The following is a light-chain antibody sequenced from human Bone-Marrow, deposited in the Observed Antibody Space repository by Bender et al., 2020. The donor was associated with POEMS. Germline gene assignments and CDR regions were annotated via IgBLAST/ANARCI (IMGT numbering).Light chain of an antibody. V-gene: IGLV2-14*03. Sequence: QSALTQPASVSGSPGQSITISCTGTSSDIGGYNYVSWYQQHPGKAPKLMIYDVSNRPSGVSHRFSGSRSGTSASLAISGLQSEDEADYYCAVWDDSLNGWVFGGGTKLTVL. CDR3: AVWDDSLNGWV. CDR1: SSDIGGYNY. J-gene: IGLJ3*02. CDR2: DVS.